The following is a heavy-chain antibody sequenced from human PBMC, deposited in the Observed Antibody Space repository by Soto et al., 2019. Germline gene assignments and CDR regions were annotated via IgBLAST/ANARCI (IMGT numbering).Heavy chain of an antibody. Sequence: GGSLRLSCAASGFTFSSYGMHWVRQAPGKGLEWVAVISYDGSNKYYADSVKGRVTISIDTSKNHFSLRLTSVTAADTALYYCARYYFDGSGYYYGYFDYWGQGALVTVSS. V-gene: IGHV3-30*03. J-gene: IGHJ4*02. CDR1: GFTFSSYG. CDR3: ARYYFDGSGYYYGYFDY. D-gene: IGHD3-22*01. CDR2: ISYDGSNK.